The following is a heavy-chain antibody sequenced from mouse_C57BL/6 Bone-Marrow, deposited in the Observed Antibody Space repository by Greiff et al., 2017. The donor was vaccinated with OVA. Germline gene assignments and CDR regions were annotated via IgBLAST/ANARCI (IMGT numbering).Heavy chain of an antibody. CDR1: GFNIKDDY. V-gene: IGHV14-4*01. CDR3: TTTTVVVRDY. CDR2: IDPENGDT. Sequence: VQLKESGAELVRPGASVKLSCTASGFNIKDDYMHWVKQRPEQGLEWIGWIDPENGDTEYASQFQGKAPITADTSSNTAYLQLSGLTSEDTAVYYCTTTTVVVRDYWGQGTTLTVSS. J-gene: IGHJ2*01. D-gene: IGHD1-1*01.